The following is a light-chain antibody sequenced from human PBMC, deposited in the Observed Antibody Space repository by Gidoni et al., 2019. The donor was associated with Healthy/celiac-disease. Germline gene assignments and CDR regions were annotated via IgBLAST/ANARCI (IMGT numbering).Light chain of an antibody. Sequence: EIVLTQSPGTLSLSPGERATLSCRASQSVSSSYLAWYQQKPGQAPRLLIDGASSRATGIPDRFSGSGSGTDFTLTISRLEPEDFAVYYCQQYGSSPPPCRFGQGTKLEIK. J-gene: IGKJ2*04. CDR1: QSVSSSY. CDR3: QQYGSSPPPCR. V-gene: IGKV3-20*01. CDR2: GAS.